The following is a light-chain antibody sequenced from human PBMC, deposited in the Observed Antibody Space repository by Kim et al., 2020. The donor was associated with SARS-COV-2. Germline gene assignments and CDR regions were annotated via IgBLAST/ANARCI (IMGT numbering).Light chain of an antibody. V-gene: IGKV1-27*01. Sequence: DIQMTQSPSSLSASVGDRVTITCRASQGISNYLAWYQQKPGKVPKLLIYAASALRSGVPSRFSGSGSGTDFTLTITSLQPEDVAVYYCQQCKGAPWTFGHGTKVE. CDR3: QQCKGAPWT. J-gene: IGKJ1*01. CDR2: AAS. CDR1: QGISNY.